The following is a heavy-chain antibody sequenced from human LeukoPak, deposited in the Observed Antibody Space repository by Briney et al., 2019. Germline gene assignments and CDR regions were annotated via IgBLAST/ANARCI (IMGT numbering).Heavy chain of an antibody. CDR3: ARTANAFDI. V-gene: IGHV4-39*07. J-gene: IGHJ3*02. Sequence: PSETLSLTCTVSGGSISSSSYYWGWIRQPPGKGLEWIGSIYYSGSTYYNPSLKSRATVEVDTSKNQYSLKLSSVTAADTAVYYCARTANAFDIWGQGTMVTVSS. CDR2: IYYSGST. CDR1: GGSISSSSYY.